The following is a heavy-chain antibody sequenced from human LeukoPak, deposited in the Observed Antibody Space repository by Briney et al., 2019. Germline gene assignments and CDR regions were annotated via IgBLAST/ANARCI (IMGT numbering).Heavy chain of an antibody. D-gene: IGHD1-26*01. CDR1: GYTFSNFG. CDR2: IIPIFGTA. J-gene: IGHJ6*02. Sequence: SVKVSCKASGYTFSNFGISWVRQAPGQGLEWMGGIIPIFGTANYAQKFQGRVTITADESTSTAYMELSSLRSEDTAVYYCARAKVGRELQYYYYYGMDVWGQGTTVTVSS. CDR3: ARAKVGRELQYYYYYGMDV. V-gene: IGHV1-69*13.